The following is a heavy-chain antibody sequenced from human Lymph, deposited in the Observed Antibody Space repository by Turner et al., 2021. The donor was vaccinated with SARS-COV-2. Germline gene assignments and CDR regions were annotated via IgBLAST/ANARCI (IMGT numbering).Heavy chain of an antibody. Sequence: QVQLVQSGAEVKKSGASVKVSCRASGYTFSSYGISWVRQAPGQGLEWMGWISVYNGYTNDAQKLQGRVTMTTETSTSTAYMELRSLRSDDTAVYYCAREGYCSSTSCYRGQYYYYGMDVWGQGTTVTVSS. CDR2: ISVYNGYT. CDR1: GYTFSSYG. CDR3: AREGYCSSTSCYRGQYYYYGMDV. D-gene: IGHD2-2*02. V-gene: IGHV1-18*04. J-gene: IGHJ6*02.